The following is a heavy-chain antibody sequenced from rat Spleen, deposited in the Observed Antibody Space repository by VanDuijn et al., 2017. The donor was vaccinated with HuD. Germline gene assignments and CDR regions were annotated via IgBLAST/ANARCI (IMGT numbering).Heavy chain of an antibody. CDR1: DYSITSNY. J-gene: IGHJ2*01. D-gene: IGHD1-9*01. CDR2: ISSSSTT. V-gene: IGHV3-1*01. CDR3: ASTYYGYISFHY. Sequence: EVQLQESGPGLVKPSQSLSLTCSVTDYSITSNYWGWIRKFPENKMEWIGHISSSSTTSYNPSLKSRISITRDTSKNQFFLQLNSVTTEDTATYFCASTYYGYISFHYWAKESWSQSPQ.